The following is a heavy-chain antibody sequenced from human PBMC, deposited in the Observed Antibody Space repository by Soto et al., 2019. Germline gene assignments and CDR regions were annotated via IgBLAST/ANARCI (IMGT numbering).Heavy chain of an antibody. CDR2: IYYSGST. CDR1: GGPISSGDYY. D-gene: IGHD6-13*01. Sequence: SETLSLTCTVSGGPISSGDYYWSWIRQPPGKGLEWSGYIYYSGSTYYNPSLKSRVTISVDTSKNQFSLKLSSVTAADTAAYYCARDGYSSSWYKQIRYYYYGMDVCGQRTTVTVSS. CDR3: ARDGYSSSWYKQIRYYYYGMDV. V-gene: IGHV4-30-4*01. J-gene: IGHJ6*02.